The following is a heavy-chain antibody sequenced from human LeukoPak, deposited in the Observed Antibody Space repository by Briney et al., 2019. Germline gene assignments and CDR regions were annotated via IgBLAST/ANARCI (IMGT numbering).Heavy chain of an antibody. CDR2: IYPGDSDT. CDR3: ASGYCTNGVCYTGDAFDI. Sequence: GESLKISCKGSGYSFTSYWIGWVRQMPGKGLEWMGIIYPGDSDTRYSPSFQGQVTISADKSISTAYLQWSSLKASDTAMYYCASGYCTNGVCYTGDAFDIWGQGTMVTVSS. V-gene: IGHV5-51*01. CDR1: GYSFTSYW. J-gene: IGHJ3*02. D-gene: IGHD2-8*01.